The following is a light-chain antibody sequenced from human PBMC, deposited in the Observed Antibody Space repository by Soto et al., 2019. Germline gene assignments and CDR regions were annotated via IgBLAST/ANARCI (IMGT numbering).Light chain of an antibody. Sequence: DIQMTQSPYTLSPSVGDRVSITCRASQSISGWLAWYQQKPGKAPKLLIYDASSLESGVHSRFSGSGSGTEFSLTISRLQPDDFATYYCQQYNSYSGNAFGQGTKLEIK. J-gene: IGKJ2*01. V-gene: IGKV1-5*01. CDR3: QQYNSYSGNA. CDR2: DAS. CDR1: QSISGW.